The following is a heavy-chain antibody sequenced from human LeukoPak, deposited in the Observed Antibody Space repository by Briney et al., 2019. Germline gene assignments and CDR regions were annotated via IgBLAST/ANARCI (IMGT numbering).Heavy chain of an antibody. CDR1: GYTFTGYG. Sequence: ASEKVSCNTSGYTFTGYGISWVRQAPGQGLEYMGWINTYNSHTNYAQKLQGRVTVTTDTSTSTAYLELRSLRSDDTAVYYCARDGPRGYFQHWGQGTLITVSS. V-gene: IGHV1-18*01. D-gene: IGHD1-14*01. J-gene: IGHJ1*01. CDR2: INTYNSHT. CDR3: ARDGPRGYFQH.